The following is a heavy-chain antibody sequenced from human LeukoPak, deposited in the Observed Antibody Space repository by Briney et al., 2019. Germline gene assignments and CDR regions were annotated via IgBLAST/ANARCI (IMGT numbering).Heavy chain of an antibody. CDR2: INWNGGST. J-gene: IGHJ3*02. Sequence: GGSLRLSCAASGFTFDDYGMSWVRQAPGKGLEWVSGINWNGGSTGYADSVKGRFTISRDNAKNSLYLQMNSLRAEDTALYYCAKDPQRGTYYYDSSGYLHAFDIWGQGTMVTVSS. CDR1: GFTFDDYG. V-gene: IGHV3-20*04. CDR3: AKDPQRGTYYYDSSGYLHAFDI. D-gene: IGHD3-22*01.